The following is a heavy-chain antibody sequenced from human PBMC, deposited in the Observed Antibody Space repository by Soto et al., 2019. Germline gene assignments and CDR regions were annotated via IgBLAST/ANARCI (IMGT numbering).Heavy chain of an antibody. V-gene: IGHV4-61*01. CDR1: GGAVGGGSCH. Sequence: SETQLPTRSVSGGAVGGGSCHCVWILQPPGKGLEWIGYIYYSGSTNYNPSLKSRVTISVDTSKNQFSLKLSSVTAADTAVYYCARTEYEQIGHDYRGPGILVTVSA. D-gene: IGHD6-6*01. J-gene: IGHJ4*02. CDR2: IYYSGST. CDR3: ARTEYEQIGHDY.